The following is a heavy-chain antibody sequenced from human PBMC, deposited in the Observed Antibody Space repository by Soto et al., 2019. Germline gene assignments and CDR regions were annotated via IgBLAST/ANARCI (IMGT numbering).Heavy chain of an antibody. Sequence: GGSLRLSCAASGFTFSSYWMSWVRQAPGKGLEWVANIKQDGSEKYYVDSVKGRFTISRDDAKNSLYLQMNSLRAEDTAVYYGARDEVGYCSGGSCHYGMDVWGQGTTVTVSS. J-gene: IGHJ6*02. V-gene: IGHV3-7*03. D-gene: IGHD2-15*01. CDR3: ARDEVGYCSGGSCHYGMDV. CDR2: IKQDGSEK. CDR1: GFTFSSYW.